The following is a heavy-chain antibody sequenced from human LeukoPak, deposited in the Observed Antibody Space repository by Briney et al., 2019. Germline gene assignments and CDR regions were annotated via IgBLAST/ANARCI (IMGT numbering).Heavy chain of an antibody. V-gene: IGHV4-34*01. J-gene: IGHJ4*02. D-gene: IGHD2-2*01. CDR3: ARSQLLYFFDH. CDR2: IHHSGST. CDR1: GGSFIGYS. Sequence: SETLSLTCAANGGSFIGYSWSWIRQAPGKGLEWIGEIHHSGSTKYNPSLKSRVTMSVDTSKSQFSLKLTSVTAADTGVYYCARSQLLYFFDHWGQGTLVTVSS.